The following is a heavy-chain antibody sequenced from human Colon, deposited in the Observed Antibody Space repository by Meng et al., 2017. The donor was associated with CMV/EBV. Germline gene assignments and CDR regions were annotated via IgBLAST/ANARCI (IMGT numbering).Heavy chain of an antibody. CDR3: ARAPYCTSTSCHGYDS. CDR1: GFSFGDYT. V-gene: IGHV3-49*04. CDR2: IRTKPYGETT. D-gene: IGHD2-2*01. Sequence: GGPLRLSCTASGFSFGDYTMTWVRQAPGKGLEWVGSIRTKPYGETTEYAASVKGRFTISRDDSKSVAYVQMSSLKREDTAVYYCARAPYCTSTSCHGYDSWGQGTLVTVSS. J-gene: IGHJ4*02.